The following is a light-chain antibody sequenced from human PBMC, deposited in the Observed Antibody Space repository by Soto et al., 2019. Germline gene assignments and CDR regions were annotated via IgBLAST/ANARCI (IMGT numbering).Light chain of an antibody. CDR2: AAS. Sequence: DIRMTQSPPSLSASIGDRVTITCRASQSISNYLNWYQQKPGKAPKLLIFAASSLQSGVPSRFRGSGSGTDFTLTVSSLQPEDFATYFCLQSFGTPWTFGQGTKV. J-gene: IGKJ1*01. CDR3: LQSFGTPWT. CDR1: QSISNY. V-gene: IGKV1-39*01.